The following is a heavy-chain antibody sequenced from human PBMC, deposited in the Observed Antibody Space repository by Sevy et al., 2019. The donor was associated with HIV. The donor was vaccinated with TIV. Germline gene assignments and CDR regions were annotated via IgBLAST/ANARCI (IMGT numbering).Heavy chain of an antibody. J-gene: IGHJ6*02. Sequence: SVTLSLTCAVYGGSFSGYYWSWIRQPPGKGLEWIGEINHSGSTNYNPSLKSRVTISVDTSKNQFSLKLSSVTAADTAVYYCARGWRGAVTNYYYYYGMDVWGQGTTVTVSS. V-gene: IGHV4-34*01. D-gene: IGHD4-17*01. CDR3: ARGWRGAVTNYYYYYGMDV. CDR1: GGSFSGYY. CDR2: INHSGST.